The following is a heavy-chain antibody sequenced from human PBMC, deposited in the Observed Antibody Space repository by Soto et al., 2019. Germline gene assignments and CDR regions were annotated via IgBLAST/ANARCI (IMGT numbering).Heavy chain of an antibody. Sequence: QVQLVESGGGVVQPGRSLRLSCAASGFNFRNYGMHWIRQTPGKGLEWVAVISYDGSNKYYTDSVQGRFTISRDNSKNTLYLQMNSRRAEATAVYYCAKDSHYISGSYGGLDPWGQGTLVTVSS. CDR2: ISYDGSNK. J-gene: IGHJ5*02. CDR3: AKDSHYISGSYGGLDP. V-gene: IGHV3-30*18. D-gene: IGHD3-10*01. CDR1: GFNFRNYG.